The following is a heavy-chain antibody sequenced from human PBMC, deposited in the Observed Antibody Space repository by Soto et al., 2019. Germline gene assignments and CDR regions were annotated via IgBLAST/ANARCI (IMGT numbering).Heavy chain of an antibody. D-gene: IGHD6-6*01. CDR2: IYYSGST. V-gene: IGHV4-31*03. CDR1: GGSISSGGYY. Sequence: QVQLQESGPGLVKPSQTLSLTCTVSGGSISSGGYYWSWIRQHPGKGLEWIGYIYYSGSTYYNPSLKSRVTISVDTSKNQFSLKLSSVTAAHTAVYYCARERSVIAARWFDPWGQGTLVTVSS. CDR3: ARERSVIAARWFDP. J-gene: IGHJ5*02.